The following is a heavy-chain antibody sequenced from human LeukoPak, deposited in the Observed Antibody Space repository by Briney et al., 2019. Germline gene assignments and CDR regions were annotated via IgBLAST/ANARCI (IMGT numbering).Heavy chain of an antibody. D-gene: IGHD1-14*01. CDR2: ISAYNGNT. Sequence: GASVKVSCKASGYTFTSYGISWVRQAPGQGLEWMGWISAYNGNTNYAQKLQGRVTMTTDTSTSTAYMELRSLRSDDTAVYYCARYGVGQNRQDYFDYWGQGTLVTVSS. CDR3: ARYGVGQNRQDYFDY. V-gene: IGHV1-18*01. CDR1: GYTFTSYG. J-gene: IGHJ4*02.